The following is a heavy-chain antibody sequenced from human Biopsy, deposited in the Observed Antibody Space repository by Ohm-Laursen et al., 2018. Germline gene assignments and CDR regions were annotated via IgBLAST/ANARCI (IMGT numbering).Heavy chain of an antibody. CDR2: VYYSGST. V-gene: IGHV4-39*01. J-gene: IGHJ4*02. D-gene: IGHD3-3*01. CDR1: GGSISSRNHY. CDR3: ARHSLDDFWSGAHYYFDY. Sequence: GTLSLTCRVSGGSISSRNHYWGWLRQPPGKGLEWIGHVYYSGSTFYNSSLESRVTVSVDTSKNQFHLRLTSMSASDTAVYYCARHSLDDFWSGAHYYFDYWGLGTLATVSS.